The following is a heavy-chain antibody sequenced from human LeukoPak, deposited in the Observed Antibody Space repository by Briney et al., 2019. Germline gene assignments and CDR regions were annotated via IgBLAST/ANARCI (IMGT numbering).Heavy chain of an antibody. V-gene: IGHV3-7*03. CDR2: INHNGNVN. J-gene: IGHJ4*02. CDR1: GFSFSSYW. Sequence: GGSLRLSCAASGFSFSSYWMNWARQAPGKGLEWVASINHNGNVNYYVDSVKGRFTISRDNAKNSLYLQMSNLRAEDTAVYFCARDPQRWLRSEFSIDLDYWGQGTLVTVSS. D-gene: IGHD5-24*01. CDR3: ARDPQRWLRSEFSIDLDY.